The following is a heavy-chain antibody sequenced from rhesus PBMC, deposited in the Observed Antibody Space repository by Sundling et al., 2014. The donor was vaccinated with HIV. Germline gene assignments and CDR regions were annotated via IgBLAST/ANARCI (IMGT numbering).Heavy chain of an antibody. D-gene: IGHD3-28*01. Sequence: QVQLQESGPGLVKPSETLSLTCGVSGASISGAYAWTWIRQSPGKGLEWIGHLFGSIGSTYYNPSLKSRVTISTDTSQNQFSLRLTSVTAADTAVYYCAMGGTYYSEGGRLDYWGQGVLVTVSS. CDR3: AMGGTYYSEGGRLDY. J-gene: IGHJ4*01. CDR2: LFGSIGST. CDR1: GASISGAYA. V-gene: IGHV4-127*01.